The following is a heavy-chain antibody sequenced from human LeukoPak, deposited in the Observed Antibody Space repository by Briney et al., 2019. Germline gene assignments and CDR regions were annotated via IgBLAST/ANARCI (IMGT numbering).Heavy chain of an antibody. CDR2: IKSKTYGETT. V-gene: IGHV3-15*01. J-gene: IGHJ3*01. CDR3: TKERYCASTTCPGAFDL. D-gene: IGHD2-2*01. CDR1: GITLTYDW. Sequence: GGSLRLSCAASGITLTYDWMSWVRQAPGKGLEWVGRIKSKTYGETTGYAAPVKGRFTVSRDDSKNMVALQMNSLKTEDTALYYCTKERYCASTTCPGAFDLWGQGTMVTVSS.